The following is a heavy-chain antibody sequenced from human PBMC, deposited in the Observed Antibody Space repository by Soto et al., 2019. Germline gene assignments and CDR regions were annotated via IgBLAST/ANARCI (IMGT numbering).Heavy chain of an antibody. J-gene: IGHJ6*02. Sequence: GEGLEWASAISGSGGSTYYADSVKGRFTISRDNSKNTLYLQMNSLRAEDTAVYYCAKGIEMANTRGDYGMDFWGQGPPVTVSS. CDR3: AKGIEMANTRGDYGMDF. D-gene: IGHD5-12*01. CDR2: ISGSGGST. V-gene: IGHV3-23*01.